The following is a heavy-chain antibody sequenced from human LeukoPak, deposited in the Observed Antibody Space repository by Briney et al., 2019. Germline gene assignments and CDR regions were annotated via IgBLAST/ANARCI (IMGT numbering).Heavy chain of an antibody. Sequence: ASVKVSCKASGYTFTSYDINWVRQATGQGLEWMGWMNPNSGNTGYAQKFQGRVTMTRNTSISTAYMELSSLRSEDTAVYYCAGSYGSGSYSLYYYGVDVWGQGTTATVSS. CDR3: AGSYGSGSYSLYYYGVDV. CDR1: GYTFTSYD. J-gene: IGHJ6*02. V-gene: IGHV1-8*01. CDR2: MNPNSGNT. D-gene: IGHD3-10*01.